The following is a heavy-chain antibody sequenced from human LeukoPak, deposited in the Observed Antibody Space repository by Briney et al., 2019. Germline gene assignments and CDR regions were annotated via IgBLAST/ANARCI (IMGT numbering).Heavy chain of an antibody. Sequence: GGSLRLSCAASGFTFSSYSMTWVRQAPGKGLEWVSYISSSSSTIYYADSVKGRFTISRDNAKNSLYLQMNSLRAEDTAVYYCARGSCSGGSCPVDYWGQGTLVTVSS. J-gene: IGHJ4*02. V-gene: IGHV3-48*04. CDR1: GFTFSSYS. CDR3: ARGSCSGGSCPVDY. CDR2: ISSSSSTI. D-gene: IGHD2-15*01.